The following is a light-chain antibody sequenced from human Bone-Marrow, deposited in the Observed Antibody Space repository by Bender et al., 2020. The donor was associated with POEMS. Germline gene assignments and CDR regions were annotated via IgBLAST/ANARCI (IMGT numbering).Light chain of an antibody. CDR1: SSDY. V-gene: IGLV2-14*01. CDR2: DVS. Sequence: QSAPTQPASVSGSPGQSITISCTGTSSDYVSWYQQHPGEAPTLMLYDVSYRPSGVSDRFSGSTSGNTASLTISGLQAEDEADYYCSSFTVNSPWIFGGGTKLTVL. CDR3: SSFTVNSPWI. J-gene: IGLJ2*01.